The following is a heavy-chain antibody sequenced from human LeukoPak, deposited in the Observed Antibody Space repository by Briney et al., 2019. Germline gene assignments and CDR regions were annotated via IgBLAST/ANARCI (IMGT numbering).Heavy chain of an antibody. CDR1: GFTFTSYG. D-gene: IGHD2-15*01. CDR3: AKDYCSGGSCYFDWFDP. V-gene: IGHV1-18*01. J-gene: IGHJ5*02. Sequence: GASVKVSCKASGFTFTSYGISWVRQAPGQGLEWMGWISAYNGNTNYAQRLQGRVTVTTDTSTSTAYMELRSLRSDDTAVYYCAKDYCSGGSCYFDWFDPWGQGTLVTVSS. CDR2: ISAYNGNT.